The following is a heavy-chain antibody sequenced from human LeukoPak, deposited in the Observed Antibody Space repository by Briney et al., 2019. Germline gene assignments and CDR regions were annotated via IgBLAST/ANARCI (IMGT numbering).Heavy chain of an antibody. CDR2: ISSSGSTI. V-gene: IGHV3-11*04. CDR1: GFTFSAYY. J-gene: IGHJ6*03. CDR3: AREPDMDV. Sequence: GRTLRLSCAASGFTFSAYYMSCIRQAPGQRLEWVSYISSSGSTIYYADSVKGRFTISRDNAKNSLYLQRNSRRAEDTAVYFCAREPDMDVWGKGTTVTISS.